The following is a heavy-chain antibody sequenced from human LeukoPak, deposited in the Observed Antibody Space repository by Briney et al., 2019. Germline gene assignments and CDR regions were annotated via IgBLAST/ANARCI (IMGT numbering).Heavy chain of an antibody. D-gene: IGHD2-21*02. J-gene: IGHJ4*02. CDR2: INPATCTK. V-gene: IGHV1-8*03. CDR3: ARTTSMTASGYDY. CDR1: AYTFTIYH. Sequence: ASVKLCCKAAAYTFTIYHINWVRQASGQGHELMTRINPATCTKGYERKLQDRVTITTHTSISTAYMELSSLSSEDTAVYFCARTTSMTASGYDYWGQGTLVSVSS.